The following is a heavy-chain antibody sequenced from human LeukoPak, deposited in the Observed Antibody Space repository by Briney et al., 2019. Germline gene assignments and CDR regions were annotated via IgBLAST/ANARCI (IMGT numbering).Heavy chain of an antibody. CDR2: IYYSGST. V-gene: IGHV4-39*01. J-gene: IGHJ4*02. CDR1: GGSISSSSYY. D-gene: IGHD6-6*01. Sequence: SETLSLTCTVSGGSISSSSYYWGWIRQPPGKGLEWIGSIYYSGSTYYNPSLKSRVSISVDTSKNQFSLKLSSVTAADTAVYYCARGDGFLVDYWGQGTLVTVSS. CDR3: ARGDGFLVDY.